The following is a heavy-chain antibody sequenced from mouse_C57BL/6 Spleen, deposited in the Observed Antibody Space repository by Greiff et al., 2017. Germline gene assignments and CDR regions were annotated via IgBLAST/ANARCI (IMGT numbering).Heavy chain of an antibody. CDR3: ARAPYYDSLYWDH. CDR2: INPYNGDT. Sequence: EVQLQQSGPELVQPGDSVKISCKASGYSFTGYFMNWVMQSHGKSLEWIGRINPYNGDTFYNQKFKGKATLTVDKSSSTAHMELRSLTSEDSAIYKCARAPYYDSLYWDHWGQGTTLTVSS. D-gene: IGHD1-1*01. V-gene: IGHV1-20*01. J-gene: IGHJ2*01. CDR1: GYSFTGYF.